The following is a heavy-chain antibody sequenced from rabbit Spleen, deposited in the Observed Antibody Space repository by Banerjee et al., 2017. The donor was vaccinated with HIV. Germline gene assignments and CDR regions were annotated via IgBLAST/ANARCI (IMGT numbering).Heavy chain of an antibody. CDR3: ARDSGTSFSTYGMDL. J-gene: IGHJ6*01. D-gene: IGHD8-1*01. CDR2: IAGSSSAFT. Sequence: QSLEESGGDLDKPEGSLTLTCTASGFSFSSSAYMCWVRQAPGKGLEWISCIAGSSSAFTYSATWAQGRFTCSKTSSTTVTLQMTSLTVADTATYFGARDSGTSFSTYGMDLWGQGTLVTVS. V-gene: IGHV1S40*01. CDR1: GFSFSSSAY.